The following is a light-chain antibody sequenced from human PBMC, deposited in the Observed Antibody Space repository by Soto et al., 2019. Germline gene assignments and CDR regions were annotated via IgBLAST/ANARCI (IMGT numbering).Light chain of an antibody. CDR3: QQRSNLWT. J-gene: IGKJ1*01. CDR2: DAS. V-gene: IGKV3-11*01. Sequence: EIVLTQSPATLSFSPGERATLPCRASQSVSSYLAWYQQKPGQAPRLLIYDASNRATGIPARFSGSGSGTDFTLTISSLEPEDFAVYYCQQRSNLWTFGQGTKVDIK. CDR1: QSVSSY.